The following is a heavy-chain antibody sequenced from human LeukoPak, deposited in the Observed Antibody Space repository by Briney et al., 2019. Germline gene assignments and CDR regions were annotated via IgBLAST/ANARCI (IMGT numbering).Heavy chain of an antibody. J-gene: IGHJ4*02. Sequence: TGGSLRLSSAASGFTFDDYPMHWVRQAPGKGLEWVSLISGDGGSTYYADSVKGRFTISRDNSKNSLYLQMNSLRTEDTALYYCAKVIYSGYDLFDYWGQGTLVTVSS. D-gene: IGHD5-12*01. CDR2: ISGDGGST. CDR1: GFTFDDYP. V-gene: IGHV3-43*02. CDR3: AKVIYSGYDLFDY.